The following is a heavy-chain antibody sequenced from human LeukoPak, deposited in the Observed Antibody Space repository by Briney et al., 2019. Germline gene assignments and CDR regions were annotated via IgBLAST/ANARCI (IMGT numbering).Heavy chain of an antibody. D-gene: IGHD3-22*01. CDR2: ISYDGRNQ. CDR3: ARVDHYYDSSGYYGGFDY. CDR1: GFTFSSYG. Sequence: GGSLRLSCAASGFTFSSYGMHWVRQAPGKGLEWVAVISYDGRNQYYADSVKGRFTISRDSSKNTLYLQMNSLRGEDTAVYYCARVDHYYDSSGYYGGFDYWGQGTLVTVSS. V-gene: IGHV3-30*03. J-gene: IGHJ4*02.